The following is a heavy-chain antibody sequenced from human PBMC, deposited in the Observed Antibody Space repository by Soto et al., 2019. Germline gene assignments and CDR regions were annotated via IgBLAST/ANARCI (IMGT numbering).Heavy chain of an antibody. CDR3: PRHFAPIFGVVMTLSYYYMDV. J-gene: IGHJ6*03. D-gene: IGHD3-3*01. Sequence: SETLSLTCTVSGGSISSSSYYWGWIRQPPGKGLEWIGSIYYSGSTYYNPSLKSRVTISVETSKNQFSLKLSSVTAPDTAVDYWPRHFAPIFGVVMTLSYYYMDVWGKGTTVTVSS. CDR1: GGSISSSSYY. CDR2: IYYSGST. V-gene: IGHV4-39*01.